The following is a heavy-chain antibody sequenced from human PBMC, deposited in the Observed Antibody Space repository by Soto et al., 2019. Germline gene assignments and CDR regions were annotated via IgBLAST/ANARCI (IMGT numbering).Heavy chain of an antibody. J-gene: IGHJ6*02. CDR3: AKALYSSTYSRGMDV. D-gene: IGHD6-19*01. CDR2: IGGDAVTT. Sequence: EVRLLESGGGLVQPGGSLRLSCAASGFSFGSYSMTWVRQAPGKGLEWVSVIGGDAVTTYYADSVKGRFTVSRDNSKNTVHLQMNSLRAEDTAVYYCAKALYSSTYSRGMDVWGQGTTVTVSS. CDR1: GFSFGSYS. V-gene: IGHV3-23*01.